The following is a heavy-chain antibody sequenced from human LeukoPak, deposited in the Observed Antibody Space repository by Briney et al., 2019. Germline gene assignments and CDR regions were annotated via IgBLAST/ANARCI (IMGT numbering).Heavy chain of an antibody. J-gene: IGHJ4*02. CDR3: ARRGSSSWYLDY. Sequence: GGSLRLSCAASGFTVSSNYMSWVRQAPGKGLEWVSVIYSGDNTYYADSVKGRFTISRDNSKNMLYLQMNSLRAEDTAVYYCARRGSSSWYLDYWGQGTLVTVSS. V-gene: IGHV3-53*01. D-gene: IGHD6-13*01. CDR1: GFTVSSNY. CDR2: IYSGDNT.